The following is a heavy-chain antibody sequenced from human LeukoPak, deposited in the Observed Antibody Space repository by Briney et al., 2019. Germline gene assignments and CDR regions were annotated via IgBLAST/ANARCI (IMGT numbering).Heavy chain of an antibody. J-gene: IGHJ4*02. V-gene: IGHV1-69*05. CDR3: AFVGLSGSYDRTH. D-gene: IGHD1-26*01. CDR1: GGIFSSYA. CDR2: IIPIFGTA. Sequence: ASVKVSCKASGGIFSSYAISWVRQAPGQGLEWMGGIIPIFGTANYAQKFQGRVTITTDESTSTAYMELSSLRSEDTAVYYCAFVGLSGSYDRTHWGQGTLVTVSS.